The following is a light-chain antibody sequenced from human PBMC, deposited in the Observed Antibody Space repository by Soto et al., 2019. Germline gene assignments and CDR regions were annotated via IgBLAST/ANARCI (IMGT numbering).Light chain of an antibody. CDR1: SSNIGSNY. J-gene: IGLJ1*01. Sequence: QSVLTQPPSASGTPGQRVTISCSGSSSNIGSNYVYWYQQLPRTAPKLLIYRNNQRPSGVPDRFSGSKSGTSASLAISGLRSEDEADYYCAAWDDSLSGLWVFGTGTKVTVL. CDR2: RNN. CDR3: AAWDDSLSGLWV. V-gene: IGLV1-47*01.